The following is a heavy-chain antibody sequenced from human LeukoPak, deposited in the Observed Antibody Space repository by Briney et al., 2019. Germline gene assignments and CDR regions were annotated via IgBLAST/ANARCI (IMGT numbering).Heavy chain of an antibody. CDR3: AKVGSGITMIVVVIYFDY. Sequence: GASVKVSCKASGYTFTSYYMHWVRQAPGQGLEWMGIINPSGGSTSYAQKFQGRVTMTRDMSTSTVYMELSSLRSEDTTVYYCAKVGSGITMIVVVIYFDYWGQGTLVTVSS. CDR1: GYTFTSYY. D-gene: IGHD3-22*01. V-gene: IGHV1-46*01. CDR2: INPSGGST. J-gene: IGHJ4*02.